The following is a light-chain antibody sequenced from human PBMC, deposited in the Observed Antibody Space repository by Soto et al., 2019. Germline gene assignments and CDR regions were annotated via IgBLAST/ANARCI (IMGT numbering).Light chain of an antibody. CDR3: QQRGNWPFLT. J-gene: IGKJ4*01. CDR2: DAF. CDR1: QGVSRY. Sequence: EIVLTQSPATLSLSPGERATLSCRSSQGVSRYLAWYQQKPGQAPRLLIYDAFSKATGIPARSGVSGPGTDFTLSICSLEPEDEVVYYCQQRGNWPFLTFGGGGKVEI. V-gene: IGKV3D-11*01.